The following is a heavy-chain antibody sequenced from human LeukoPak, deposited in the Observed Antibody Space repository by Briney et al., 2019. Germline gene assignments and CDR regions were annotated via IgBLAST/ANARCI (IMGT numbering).Heavy chain of an antibody. Sequence: ASVKVSCKASGGTFSSYAISWVRQAPGQGLEWMGGIIPIFGTANYAQKFQGRVTITTVESTSTAYMELSSLRSEDTAVYYCARDGGAVAGTYPDYWGQGTLVTVSS. CDR3: ARDGGAVAGTYPDY. J-gene: IGHJ4*02. CDR2: IIPIFGTA. D-gene: IGHD6-19*01. V-gene: IGHV1-69*05. CDR1: GGTFSSYA.